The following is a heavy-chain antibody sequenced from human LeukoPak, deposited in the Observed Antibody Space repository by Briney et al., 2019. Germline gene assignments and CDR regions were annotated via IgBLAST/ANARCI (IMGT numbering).Heavy chain of an antibody. D-gene: IGHD3-22*01. CDR1: GFTFSRYG. CDR2: ISGSGGST. CDR3: AKDIKVVVVISPGYFDY. J-gene: IGHJ4*02. V-gene: IGHV3-23*01. Sequence: GGSLRLSCAASGFTFSRYGISWVRQAPGKGLEWVSGISGSGGSTYYADSVKGRFTISRDNSKNTLYLQMNSLRAEDTAVYYCAKDIKVVVVISPGYFDYWGQGTLVTVSS.